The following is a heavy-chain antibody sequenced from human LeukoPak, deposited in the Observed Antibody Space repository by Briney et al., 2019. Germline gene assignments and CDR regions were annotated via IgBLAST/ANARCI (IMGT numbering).Heavy chain of an antibody. D-gene: IGHD3-22*01. CDR2: IYHSGST. V-gene: IGHV4-30-2*01. CDR1: GGSISSGGYS. J-gene: IGHJ4*02. Sequence: SETLSLTCAVSGGSISSGGYSCSWIRQPPGKGLEWIGYIYHSGSTYYNPSLKSRVTISVDRSKNQFSLKLSSVTAADTAVYYCAREQWLTHWGQGTLVTVSS. CDR3: AREQWLTH.